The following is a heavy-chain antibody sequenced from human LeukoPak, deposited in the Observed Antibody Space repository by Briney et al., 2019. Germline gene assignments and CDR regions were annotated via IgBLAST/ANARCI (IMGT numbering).Heavy chain of an antibody. Sequence: GGSLRLSCAASGFTFSSYEMNWVRQAPGKGLEWVSSISGSGDSTFYADSVKGRFSISRDNSKNTLYLQVNGLGTEDTAVYYCAKDRLLNCRGDCYIFDYWGQGTVVTVSS. CDR2: ISGSGDST. D-gene: IGHD2-21*02. J-gene: IGHJ4*02. CDR3: AKDRLLNCRGDCYIFDY. CDR1: GFTFSSYE. V-gene: IGHV3-23*01.